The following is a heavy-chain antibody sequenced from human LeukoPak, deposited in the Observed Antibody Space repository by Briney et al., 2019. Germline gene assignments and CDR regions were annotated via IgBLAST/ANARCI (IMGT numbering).Heavy chain of an antibody. J-gene: IGHJ5*02. V-gene: IGHV1-46*01. CDR2: LNPSGGST. CDR3: ARGTMIGVGVLSWFDP. Sequence: ASVKLSCKASGYTFTTYFIHWVRQPPGQGLEWLGVLNPSGGSTTYPQTFQGRVTMTRDTSTSTVYMELSSLRSEDTAVYYCARGTMIGVGVLSWFDPWGQGTLVTVSS. CDR1: GYTFTTYF. D-gene: IGHD3-22*01.